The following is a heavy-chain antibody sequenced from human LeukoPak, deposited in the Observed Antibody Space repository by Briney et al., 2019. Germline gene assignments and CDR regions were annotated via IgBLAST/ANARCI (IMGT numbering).Heavy chain of an antibody. V-gene: IGHV4-39*01. Sequence: PSETLSLTCTVSGGSISSSSYYWGWIRQPPGKGLEWIGSIYYSGSTYYNPSLKSRVTISVDTSKNQFSLKLSSVTATDTAVYYCASALARLGYCSGGSCYDAFDIWGQGTMVTVSS. CDR2: IYYSGST. D-gene: IGHD2-15*01. J-gene: IGHJ3*02. CDR3: ASALARLGYCSGGSCYDAFDI. CDR1: GGSISSSSYY.